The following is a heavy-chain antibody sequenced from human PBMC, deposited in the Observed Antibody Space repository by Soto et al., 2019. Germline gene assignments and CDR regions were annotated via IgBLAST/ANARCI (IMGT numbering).Heavy chain of an antibody. CDR2: INPNSGGT. CDR3: AREGYGDYWFDP. Sequence: QVQLVQSGAEVKKPGDSVKVSCKASGYTFTGYYMHWVRQAPGQGLEWMGWINPNSGGTNYAQKFQGWVTMTRDTSISTAYMELSRLISDDTPVYYCAREGYGDYWFDPWGQGTLVTVSS. CDR1: GYTFTGYY. D-gene: IGHD4-17*01. J-gene: IGHJ5*02. V-gene: IGHV1-2*04.